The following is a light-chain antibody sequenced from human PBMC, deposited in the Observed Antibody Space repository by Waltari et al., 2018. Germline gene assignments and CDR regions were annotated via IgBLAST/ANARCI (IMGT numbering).Light chain of an antibody. J-gene: IGLJ2*01. CDR2: SNI. CDR3: STWDDRLTGVV. Sequence: QSVLAQPPSASGTPGQRITISCSGSNSNIGGNTVNWYQQFPGTAPRHRIYSNIQRPSGVPDRFSASTSGSSAALAIYGLHSEDEADYYCSTWDDRLTGVVLGGGTKVTVL. V-gene: IGLV1-44*01. CDR1: NSNIGGNT.